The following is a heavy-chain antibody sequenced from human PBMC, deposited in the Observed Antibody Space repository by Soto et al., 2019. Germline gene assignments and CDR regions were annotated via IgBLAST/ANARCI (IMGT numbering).Heavy chain of an antibody. CDR2: ISDGGGTT. J-gene: IGHJ4*02. CDR3: AKDLRSAVAVYYFDY. V-gene: IGHV3-23*01. Sequence: GGSLRLSCVASGFTFRSYAMNWVRQAPGKGLEWVSGISDGGGTTYYADSVKGRFTISRDNSKNALYLQMNSLRAEDTAVYYCAKDLRSAVAVYYFDYWGQGTLVTVSS. CDR1: GFTFRSYA. D-gene: IGHD6-19*01.